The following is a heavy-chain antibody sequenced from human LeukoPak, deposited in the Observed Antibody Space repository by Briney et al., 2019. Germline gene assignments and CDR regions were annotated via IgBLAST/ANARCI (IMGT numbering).Heavy chain of an antibody. V-gene: IGHV4-59*01. Sequence: PSETLSLTCTVSGGSISSYYWSWIRQPPGKGLEWIGYIYYSGSTNYNPSLKSRVTISVDTSKNQFSLKLSSVTAADTAVYYCARGDWPQGYYYYGMDVWGQGTTVTVSS. J-gene: IGHJ6*02. D-gene: IGHD3-9*01. CDR2: IYYSGST. CDR1: GGSISSYY. CDR3: ARGDWPQGYYYYGMDV.